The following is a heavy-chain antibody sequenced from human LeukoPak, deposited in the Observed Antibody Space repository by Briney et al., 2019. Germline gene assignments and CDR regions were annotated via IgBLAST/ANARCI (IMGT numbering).Heavy chain of an antibody. CDR2: IYYSGST. CDR1: GGSISSYY. D-gene: IGHD6-19*01. CDR3: AREWGDIAVAGNSPEGAFDI. Sequence: SETLSLTCTVSGGSISSYYWSWIRQPPGKGLEWIGYIYYSGSTNYNPSLKSRVTISADTSKNQFSLKLSSVTAADMAVYYCAREWGDIAVAGNSPEGAFDIWGQGTMVTVSS. V-gene: IGHV4-59*01. J-gene: IGHJ3*02.